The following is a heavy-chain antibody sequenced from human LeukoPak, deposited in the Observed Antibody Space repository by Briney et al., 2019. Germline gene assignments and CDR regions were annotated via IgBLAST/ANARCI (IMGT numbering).Heavy chain of an antibody. CDR1: GFTFSSYA. J-gene: IGHJ4*02. Sequence: PGGSLRLSCAASGFTFSSYAMSWVRQAPGKGLEWVSSFSATGGSTYYADSVKGRFTTSRDNSKNTLYLQMNSLRAEDTAVYYCAKGTKSSPVRLYFDYWGQGTLVTVSS. V-gene: IGHV3-23*01. D-gene: IGHD6-6*01. CDR3: AKGTKSSPVRLYFDY. CDR2: FSATGGST.